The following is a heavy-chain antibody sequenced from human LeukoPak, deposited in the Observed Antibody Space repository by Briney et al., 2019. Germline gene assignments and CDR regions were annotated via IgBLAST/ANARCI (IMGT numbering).Heavy chain of an antibody. CDR2: NSAYNGNT. CDR1: GYTFTSYG. D-gene: IGHD3-10*01. Sequence: ASVKVSCKASGYTFTSYGISWLRQAPGEGLEWMGWNSAYNGNTNYAQKLQGRVTMTTDTSTSTAYMELSSLRSDDTAVYYCARLYGSGSYLNGDYYYYGMDVWGKGTTVTVSS. J-gene: IGHJ6*04. V-gene: IGHV1-18*04. CDR3: ARLYGSGSYLNGDYYYYGMDV.